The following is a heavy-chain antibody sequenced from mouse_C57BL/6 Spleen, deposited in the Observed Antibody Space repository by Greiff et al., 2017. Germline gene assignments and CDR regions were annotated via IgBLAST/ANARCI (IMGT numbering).Heavy chain of an antibody. J-gene: IGHJ4*01. V-gene: IGHV1-82*01. D-gene: IGHD1-1*01. CDR2: IYPGDGDT. Sequence: QVQLQQSGPELVKPGASVKISCKASGYAFSSSWMNWVKQRPGKGLEWIGRIYPGDGDTNYNGKFKGKATLTADKSSSTAYMQLSSLTSADSAVYFCARGGTTVVADAMDYWGQGTSVTVSS. CDR3: ARGGTTVVADAMDY. CDR1: GYAFSSSW.